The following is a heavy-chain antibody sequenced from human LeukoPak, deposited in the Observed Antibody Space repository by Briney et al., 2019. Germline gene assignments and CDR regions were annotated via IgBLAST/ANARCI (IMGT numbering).Heavy chain of an antibody. J-gene: IGHJ4*02. CDR2: ISGSGGST. D-gene: IGHD3-22*01. Sequence: GGSLRLSCAASGFTFSSYAMSWVRQAPGKGLEWVSAISGSGGSTYYADSVKGRFTISRDNSKNTLYLQMNSLRAEDTAVYYCAKSRGPVSSGYCLPRCDYWGQGTLVTVSS. V-gene: IGHV3-23*01. CDR3: AKSRGPVSSGYCLPRCDY. CDR1: GFTFSSYA.